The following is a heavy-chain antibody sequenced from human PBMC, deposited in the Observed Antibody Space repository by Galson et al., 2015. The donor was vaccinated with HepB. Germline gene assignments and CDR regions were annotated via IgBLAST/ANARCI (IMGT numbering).Heavy chain of an antibody. CDR3: ARVSVGYCSSTSCYTGAFDI. J-gene: IGHJ3*02. D-gene: IGHD2-2*02. V-gene: IGHV1-69*13. Sequence: SVKVSCKASGGTFSSYAISWVRQAPGQGLEWMGGIIPIFGTANYAQKFQGRVTITADESTSTAYMELSSLRSEDTAVYYCARVSVGYCSSTSCYTGAFDIWGQGTMVTVSS. CDR2: IIPIFGTA. CDR1: GGTFSSYA.